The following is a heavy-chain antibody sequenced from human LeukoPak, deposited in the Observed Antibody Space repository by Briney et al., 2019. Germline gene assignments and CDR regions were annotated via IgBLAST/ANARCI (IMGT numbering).Heavy chain of an antibody. J-gene: IGHJ4*02. CDR2: ISYDGSNK. D-gene: IGHD3-10*01. Sequence: GGSLRLSCAASGFTFSSYAMRWVRQAPGKGLEWVAVISYDGSNKYYADSVKGRFTISRDNSKNTLYLQMNSLRAEDTAVYYCARAEWFGEFRYFDYWGQGTLVTVSS. V-gene: IGHV3-30*01. CDR3: ARAEWFGEFRYFDY. CDR1: GFTFSSYA.